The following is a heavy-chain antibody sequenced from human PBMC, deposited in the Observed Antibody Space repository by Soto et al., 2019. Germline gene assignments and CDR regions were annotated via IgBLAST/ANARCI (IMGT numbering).Heavy chain of an antibody. CDR2: IIDGNGNT. Sequence: ASVKVSCKVSGYSFSTYAFHWVRQAPGQGLEWIGWIIDGNGNTKYSHKFQDRVTISRDTSATTVYVELTSLTSEDTAVYYCARGVSSGPYWWAFDYWGQGTLVTGSS. V-gene: IGHV1-3*01. CDR1: GYSFSTYA. CDR3: ARGVSSGPYWWAFDY. J-gene: IGHJ4*02. D-gene: IGHD3-10*01.